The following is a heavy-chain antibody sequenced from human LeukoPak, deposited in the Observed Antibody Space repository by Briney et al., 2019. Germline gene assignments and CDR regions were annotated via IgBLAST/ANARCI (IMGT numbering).Heavy chain of an antibody. CDR1: GFTFSSYS. CDR3: ARATPTVTTEITSFDY. J-gene: IGHJ4*02. V-gene: IGHV3-21*01. D-gene: IGHD4-11*01. Sequence: PGGSLRLSCAASGFTFSSYSMNWVRQAPGKGLEWVSSISSSSSYIYYADSAKGRFTISRDNAKNSLYLQMNSLRAEDTAVYYCARATPTVTTEITSFDYWGQGTLVTVSS. CDR2: ISSSSSYI.